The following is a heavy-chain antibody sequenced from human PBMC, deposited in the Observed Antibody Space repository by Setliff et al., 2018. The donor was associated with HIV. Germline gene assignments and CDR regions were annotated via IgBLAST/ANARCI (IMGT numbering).Heavy chain of an antibody. Sequence: GASVKVSCKASGYSFARYDLSWVRQAPGQGLEWMGWLSGFNGNTKYAQSFQDRVAMTTETATSTAYMEMRSLRSDDTAVYFCARVPYRSAWFSGGHDAFDIWGQGTMVTVSS. J-gene: IGHJ3*02. CDR2: LSGFNGNT. D-gene: IGHD6-19*01. CDR1: GYSFARYD. CDR3: ARVPYRSAWFSGGHDAFDI. V-gene: IGHV1-18*01.